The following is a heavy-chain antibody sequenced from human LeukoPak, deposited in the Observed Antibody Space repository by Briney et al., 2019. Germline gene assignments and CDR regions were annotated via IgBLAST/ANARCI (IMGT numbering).Heavy chain of an antibody. CDR3: ARVGRGLTYYFDY. J-gene: IGHJ4*02. V-gene: IGHV3-48*03. Sequence: GGSLRLSCAASGFTFSSYEMNWVRQAPGKGLEWVSYISSSGSTIYYADSVKSRFTISRDNAKNSLYLEVNSLRAEDTAVYYCARVGRGLTYYFDYWGQGILVTVSS. CDR2: ISSSGSTI. D-gene: IGHD3-10*01. CDR1: GFTFSSYE.